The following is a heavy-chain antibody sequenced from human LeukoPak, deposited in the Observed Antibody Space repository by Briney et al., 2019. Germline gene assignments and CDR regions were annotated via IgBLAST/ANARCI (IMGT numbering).Heavy chain of an antibody. CDR2: FDPEDGET. CDR3: VRDGYGLQKGYFDY. D-gene: IGHD3-10*01. CDR1: GYTLTELS. J-gene: IGHJ4*02. Sequence: ASVKVSCKVSGYTLTELSMHWVRQAPGKGLEWMGGFDPEDGETIYAQEFQGRVTMTTDTSTSTAYMELRSLRSDDTAVYYCVRDGYGLQKGYFDYWGQGTLVTVSS. V-gene: IGHV1-24*01.